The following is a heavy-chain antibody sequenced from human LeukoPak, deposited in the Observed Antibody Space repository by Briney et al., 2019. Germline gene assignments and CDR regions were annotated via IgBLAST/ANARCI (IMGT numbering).Heavy chain of an antibody. CDR2: IIPILGIA. V-gene: IGHV1-69*04. J-gene: IGHJ3*02. CDR1: GGTFSSYA. D-gene: IGHD1-7*01. CDR3: ARVKDELLSAFDI. Sequence: SVKVSCKASGGTFSSYAISWVRQAPGQGLEWMGRIIPILGIANYAQKFQGRVTITADKSTSTAYMELSSLRSEDTAVYYCARVKDELLSAFDIWGQGTMVTVSS.